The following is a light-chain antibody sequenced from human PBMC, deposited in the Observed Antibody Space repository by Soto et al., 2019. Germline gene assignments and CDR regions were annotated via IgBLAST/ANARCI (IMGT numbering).Light chain of an antibody. J-gene: IGLJ1*01. Sequence: QSVLTQPASVSGSPGQSITISCTGTSSDVGSYNLVSWYQHHPGEAPYLMLYEVTKRPSGVSNRFSGSKSGNTASLTISGVQAEDEADYHCCSYASSSTPYVFGTGTKVTV. CDR3: CSYASSSTPYV. CDR2: EVT. V-gene: IGLV2-23*02. CDR1: SSDVGSYNL.